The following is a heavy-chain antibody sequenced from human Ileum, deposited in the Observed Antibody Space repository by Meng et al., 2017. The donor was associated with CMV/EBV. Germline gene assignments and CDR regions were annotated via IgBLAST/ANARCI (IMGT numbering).Heavy chain of an antibody. CDR3: TTDFSGSYNPLYYYYYGMDV. Sequence: GESLKTPCEASGFTFSNARMSWVRQAPGKGLEWVGRIKSQTDGGTPDYAAHVKGRFTISRNDSKNTLYLQMYSLKTDDTAVYYCTTDFSGSYNPLYYYYYGMDVWGQGTTVTVSS. D-gene: IGHD1-26*01. CDR1: GFTFSNAR. V-gene: IGHV3-15*01. CDR2: IKSQTDGGTP. J-gene: IGHJ6*02.